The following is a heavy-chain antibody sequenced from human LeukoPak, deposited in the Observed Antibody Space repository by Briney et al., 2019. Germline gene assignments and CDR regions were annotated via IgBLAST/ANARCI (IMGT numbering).Heavy chain of an antibody. V-gene: IGHV1-18*01. CDR1: GYTVISYG. J-gene: IGHJ4*02. D-gene: IGHD1-7*01. CDR3: ARANNWNYALGY. CDR2: ISGDKGNT. Sequence: GASVKLSCKASGYTVISYGISWVRQAPGQGPEWMGWISGDKGNTNYGQKFQGRVTMTTDTSTGTAYMELRSLRSDDTAMYYCARANNWNYALGYWGQGTLVTVSS.